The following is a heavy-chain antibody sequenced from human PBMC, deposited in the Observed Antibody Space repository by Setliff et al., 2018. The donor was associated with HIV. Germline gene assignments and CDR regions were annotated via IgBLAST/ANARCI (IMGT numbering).Heavy chain of an antibody. Sequence: PSETLSLTCTVSGGSISSSSYYWGWIRQPPGKGLEWIGSLYYSGNTYYNPSLKSRVTISVDTSKNQISLKLSSVTAADTAVYYCASHLPPYSGNFDYWGHGTLVTVSS. V-gene: IGHV4-39*01. CDR2: LYYSGNT. CDR1: GGSISSSSYY. J-gene: IGHJ4*01. D-gene: IGHD1-26*01. CDR3: ASHLPPYSGNFDY.